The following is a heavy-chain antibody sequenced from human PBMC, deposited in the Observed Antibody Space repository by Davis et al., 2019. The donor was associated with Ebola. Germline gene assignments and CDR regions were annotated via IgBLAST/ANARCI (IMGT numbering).Heavy chain of an antibody. CDR2: INHSGST. J-gene: IGHJ5*02. D-gene: IGHD5-24*01. Sequence: MPSETLSLTCAVYGGSFNYYYWSWIRQPPGKGLEWIGEINHSGSTNYNPSLKSRVTISVDTSKNQFSLKLSSVTAADTAVYYCARIRWLHSRFDPWGQGTLVTVSS. V-gene: IGHV4-34*01. CDR3: ARIRWLHSRFDP. CDR1: GGSFNYYY.